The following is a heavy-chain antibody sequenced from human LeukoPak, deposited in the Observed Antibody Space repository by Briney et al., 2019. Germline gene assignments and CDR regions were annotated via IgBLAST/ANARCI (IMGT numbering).Heavy chain of an antibody. V-gene: IGHV3-53*01. CDR3: AKGGHSYGPDYFDY. CDR2: IYSGGST. J-gene: IGHJ4*02. Sequence: GGSLRLSCAASGFTVSSNYMSWVRQAPGKGLEWVSVIYSGGSTYYADSVKGRFTISRDNSKNTLYLQMNSLRAEDTAVYYCAKGGHSYGPDYFDYWGQGTLVTVSS. CDR1: GFTVSSNY. D-gene: IGHD5-18*01.